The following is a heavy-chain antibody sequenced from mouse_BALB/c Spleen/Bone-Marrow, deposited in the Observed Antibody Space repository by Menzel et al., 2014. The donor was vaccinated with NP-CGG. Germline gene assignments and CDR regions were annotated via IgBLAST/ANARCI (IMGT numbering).Heavy chain of an antibody. Sequence: EVKLVESGGGLVQPGGSLKLSCAASGFTFSSYGIPWVRQTPDKRLELVATINSNGGSTYYPDSVKGRFTISRDNAKNTLYLQMSSLKSEDTAMYYCARDRGGYGNPRSFAYWGQGTLVTVSA. J-gene: IGHJ3*01. D-gene: IGHD2-1*01. V-gene: IGHV5-6-3*01. CDR3: ARDRGGYGNPRSFAY. CDR1: GFTFSSYG. CDR2: INSNGGST.